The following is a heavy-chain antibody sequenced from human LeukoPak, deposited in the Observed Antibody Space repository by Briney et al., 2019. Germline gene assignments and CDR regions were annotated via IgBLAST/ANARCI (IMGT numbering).Heavy chain of an antibody. J-gene: IGHJ4*02. CDR3: ARDHDSGYDAYFDY. Sequence: GGSLRLSCAASGFTFSSYAMHWVRQAPGKGLEWVAVISYDGSNKYYADSVKGRFTISRDNSKNTLYLQMNSLRAEDTAVYYCARDHDSGYDAYFDYWGQGTLVTVSS. CDR2: ISYDGSNK. D-gene: IGHD5-12*01. V-gene: IGHV3-30-3*01. CDR1: GFTFSSYA.